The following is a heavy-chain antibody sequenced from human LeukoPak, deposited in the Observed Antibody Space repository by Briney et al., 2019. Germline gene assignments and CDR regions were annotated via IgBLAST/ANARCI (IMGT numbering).Heavy chain of an antibody. V-gene: IGHV5-51*01. CDR2: IYPGDSDT. D-gene: IGHD6-13*01. J-gene: IGHJ5*02. CDR3: ARRVWGGVIAAAFDP. Sequence: GESLKISCKGSGYSFTSYWIGWVRPMPGKGLEWMGIIYPGDSDTRYSPSFQGQVTISADKSISTAYLQWSSLKASDTAMYYCARRVWGGVIAAAFDPWGQGTLVTVSS. CDR1: GYSFTSYW.